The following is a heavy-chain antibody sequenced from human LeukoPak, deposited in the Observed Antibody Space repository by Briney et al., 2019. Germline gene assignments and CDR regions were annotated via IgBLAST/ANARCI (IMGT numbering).Heavy chain of an antibody. V-gene: IGHV3-7*01. CDR3: ARDYSYGYYYYYMDV. J-gene: IGHJ6*03. CDR1: GFTFSSYW. D-gene: IGHD5-18*01. Sequence: QPGGSLRLSCAASGFTFSSYWMSWVRQAPGKGLEWVANIKQDGSEKYYVDSVKGRSTISRDNAKNSLYLQMNSLRAEDTAVYYCARDYSYGYYYYYMDVWGKGTTVTVSS. CDR2: IKQDGSEK.